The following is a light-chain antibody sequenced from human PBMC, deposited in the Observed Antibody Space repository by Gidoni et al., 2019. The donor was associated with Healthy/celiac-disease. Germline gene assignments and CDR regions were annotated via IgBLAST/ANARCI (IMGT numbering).Light chain of an antibody. J-gene: IGLJ1*01. CDR1: SSDVGGYNY. Sequence: QSALTQPASVSGSPGKSSTISCTGTSSDVGGYNYVSWYQQHPGKAPKLMIYEVRNRPSGVSNRFSGSKSDNTASRTISGLQAEDEADYYCSSYTSSSTLYVFGTGTKVTVL. V-gene: IGLV2-14*01. CDR3: SSYTSSSTLYV. CDR2: EVR.